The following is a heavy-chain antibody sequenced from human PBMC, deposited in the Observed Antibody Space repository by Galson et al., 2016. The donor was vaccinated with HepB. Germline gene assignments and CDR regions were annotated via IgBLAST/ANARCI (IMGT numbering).Heavy chain of an antibody. V-gene: IGHV3-74*01. Sequence: SLRLSCAASGFTFSSNWMHWVRQAPGKGLVWVSRIETDGTRTTYADSVKGRFTISRDNAKNTLYLQMDSLRVEDTVVYYCVRALRSQGDSYFDYWGQGSLVTVS. CDR1: GFTFSSNW. D-gene: IGHD2-21*02. J-gene: IGHJ4*02. CDR3: VRALRSQGDSYFDY. CDR2: IETDGTRT.